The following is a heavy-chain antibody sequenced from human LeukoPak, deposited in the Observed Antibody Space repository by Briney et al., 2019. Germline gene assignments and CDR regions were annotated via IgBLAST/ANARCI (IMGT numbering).Heavy chain of an antibody. CDR2: INHSGST. CDR1: GGSISSSSYY. J-gene: IGHJ4*02. V-gene: IGHV4-39*07. D-gene: IGHD5-18*01. Sequence: SETLSLTCTVSGGSISSSSYYWGWIRQPPGKGLEWIGEINHSGSTNYNPSLKSRVTISVDTSKNQFSLKLSSVTAADTAVYYCARGRGYSYPDYWGQGTLVTVSS. CDR3: ARGRGYSYPDY.